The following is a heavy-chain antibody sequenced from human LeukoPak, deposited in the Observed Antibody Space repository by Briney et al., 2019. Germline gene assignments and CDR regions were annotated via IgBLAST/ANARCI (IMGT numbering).Heavy chain of an antibody. CDR1: GYTFTSYG. Sequence: GASVKVSCKASGYTFTSYGINWVRQATGQGLEWMGWMNPNSGNTGYAQKFQGRVTMTRNTSISTAYMELSSLRSEDTAVYYCARAGYDFWSSYYHNWFDPWGQGTLVTVSS. J-gene: IGHJ5*02. CDR3: ARAGYDFWSSYYHNWFDP. D-gene: IGHD3-3*01. CDR2: MNPNSGNT. V-gene: IGHV1-8*01.